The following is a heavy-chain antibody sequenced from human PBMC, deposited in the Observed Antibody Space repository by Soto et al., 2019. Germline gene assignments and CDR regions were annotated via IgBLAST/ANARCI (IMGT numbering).Heavy chain of an antibody. CDR3: AWIEHYDFWSGYYQDY. V-gene: IGHV2-26*01. CDR2: IFSNDEK. J-gene: IGHJ4*02. CDR1: GFSLSNARMG. Sequence: VSGPTLVNPTETLTLTCTVSGFSLSNARMGVSWIRQPPGKALEWLAHIFSNDEKSYSTSLKSRLTISKDTSKSQVVLTMTNMDPVDTATYYCAWIEHYDFWSGYYQDYWGQGTLVTVSS. D-gene: IGHD3-3*01.